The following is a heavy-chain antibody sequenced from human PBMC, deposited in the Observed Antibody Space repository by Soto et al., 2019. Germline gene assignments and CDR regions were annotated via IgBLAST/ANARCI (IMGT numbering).Heavy chain of an antibody. CDR2: ISYDGSNK. CDR3: AKDARYCTNGVCYSSYYGMDV. Sequence: GGSLRLSCAASGFTFSSYGMHWVRQAPGKGLEWVAVISYDGSNKYYADSVKGRFTISRDNSKNTLYLQMNSLRAEDTAVYYCAKDARYCTNGVCYSSYYGMDVWGQGXTVTVSS. V-gene: IGHV3-30*18. CDR1: GFTFSSYG. D-gene: IGHD2-8*01. J-gene: IGHJ6*02.